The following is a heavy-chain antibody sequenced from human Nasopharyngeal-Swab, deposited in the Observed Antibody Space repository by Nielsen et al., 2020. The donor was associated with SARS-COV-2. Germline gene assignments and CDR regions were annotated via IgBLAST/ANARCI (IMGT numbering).Heavy chain of an antibody. J-gene: IGHJ3*02. D-gene: IGHD2-2*01. V-gene: IGHV1-46*01. CDR2: INPSGGQT. CDR1: GYTFIIYY. Sequence: ASVKVSCKASGYTFIIYYMHWVRQAPGQGLEWMGLINPSGGQTTYAQKFQGRVTMTRDTSTSTVYMELSSLRSEDTAVYYCARELDPATAGALDIWGQGTRVTVSS. CDR3: ARELDPATAGALDI.